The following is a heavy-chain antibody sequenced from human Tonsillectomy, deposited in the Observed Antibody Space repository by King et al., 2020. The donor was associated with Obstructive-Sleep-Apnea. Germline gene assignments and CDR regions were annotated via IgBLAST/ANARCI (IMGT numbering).Heavy chain of an antibody. CDR1: GFTFSGYN. Sequence: EVQLVESGGGLVQPGGSLRLSCAASGFTFSGYNMNWVRQAPGKGLEWVSYISSISSTIYYADSVKCRFTISRDNAKNSLYLQMNSLRAEDTAVYYCARDLVPDAFDIWGQGTMVTVSS. D-gene: IGHD6-13*01. CDR2: ISSISSTI. J-gene: IGHJ3*02. V-gene: IGHV3-48*04. CDR3: ARDLVPDAFDI.